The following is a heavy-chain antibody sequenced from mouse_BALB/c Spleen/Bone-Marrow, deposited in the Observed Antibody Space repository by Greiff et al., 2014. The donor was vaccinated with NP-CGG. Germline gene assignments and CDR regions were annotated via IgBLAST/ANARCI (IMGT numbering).Heavy chain of an antibody. V-gene: IGHV14-3*02. D-gene: IGHD2-3*01. J-gene: IGHJ3*01. Sequence: VQLQQSGAELVKPGASVKLSCTASGFNINDTYMHWVKQRPEQGLEWIGRIDPANGNTKYDPKFQGKATITADTSSNTAYLQLSSLTSEDTAVYYCARRGDGYYAWFAYWGQGTLVTVSA. CDR2: IDPANGNT. CDR1: GFNINDTY. CDR3: ARRGDGYYAWFAY.